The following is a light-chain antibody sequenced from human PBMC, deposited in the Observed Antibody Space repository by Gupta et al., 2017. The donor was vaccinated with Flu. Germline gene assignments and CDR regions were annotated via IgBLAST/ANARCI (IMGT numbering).Light chain of an antibody. Sequence: EIVMTQSPGTLSVSPGERATLSCRASQSISNKLAWYQQKPGQTPRLLIYGASTRATGIPARFSGSGSGTEFTLTINSLQSEDFGVYYCQHEDYCPWTFGQGTKVDIK. CDR3: QHEDYCPWT. CDR1: QSISNK. J-gene: IGKJ1*01. V-gene: IGKV3-15*01. CDR2: GAS.